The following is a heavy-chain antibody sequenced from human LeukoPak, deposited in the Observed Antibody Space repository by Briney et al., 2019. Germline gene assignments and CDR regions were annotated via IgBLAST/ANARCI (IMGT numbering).Heavy chain of an antibody. CDR3: ARDYDYVWGSYRAGFDY. D-gene: IGHD3-16*02. CDR1: GFTFSSYS. Sequence: PGGSLRLSCAASGFTFSSYSMNWVRQAPGKGLEWVSSISSSSSYIYYADSVKGRFTISRDNAKNPLYLQMNSLRAEDTAVYYCARDYDYVWGSYRAGFDYWGQGTLVTVSS. J-gene: IGHJ4*02. V-gene: IGHV3-21*01. CDR2: ISSSSSYI.